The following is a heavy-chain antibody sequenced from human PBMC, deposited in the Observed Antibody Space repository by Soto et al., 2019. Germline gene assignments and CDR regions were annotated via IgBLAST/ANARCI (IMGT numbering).Heavy chain of an antibody. CDR1: GFTFSSYG. V-gene: IGHV3-30*18. Sequence: QVQLVESGGGVVQPGRSLRLSCAASGFTFSSYGMHWVRQAPGKGLEWVAVISYDGTSTDFADSVKGRFTISRDNSKKTLYLEMNSLRAEDTAVYYCAKDRGGAWIPDYFDHWGQGTLVTVSA. CDR2: ISYDGTST. D-gene: IGHD3-10*01. J-gene: IGHJ4*02. CDR3: AKDRGGAWIPDYFDH.